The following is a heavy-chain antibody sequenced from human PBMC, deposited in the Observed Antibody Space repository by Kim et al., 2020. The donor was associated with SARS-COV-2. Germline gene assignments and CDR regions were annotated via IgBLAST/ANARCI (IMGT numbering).Heavy chain of an antibody. V-gene: IGHV1-58*01. CDR1: GFTFTSSA. CDR2: IVVGSGNT. Sequence: SVKVSCKASGFTFTSSAVQWVRQARGQRLEWIGWIVVGSGNTNYAQKFQERVTITRDMSTSTAYMELSSLRSEDTAVYYCAGIRMVRGVIDYYYGMDVWGQGTTVTVSS. D-gene: IGHD3-10*01. CDR3: AGIRMVRGVIDYYYGMDV. J-gene: IGHJ6*02.